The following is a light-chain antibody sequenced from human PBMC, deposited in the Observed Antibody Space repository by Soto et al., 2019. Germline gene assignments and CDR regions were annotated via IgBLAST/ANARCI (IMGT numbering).Light chain of an antibody. V-gene: IGKV3-20*01. J-gene: IGKJ5*01. CDR1: QSVSNRR. CDR3: QQYGSSRAIT. Sequence: EILLTQSPGTLSLSPGERATLSCRATQSVSNRRLAWYQQKPGQAPRFLIFGTSTRPTGIPDRFSGSGSGTDFTLTISRLEPEDFAVYYCQQYGSSRAITFGQGTRLEIK. CDR2: GTS.